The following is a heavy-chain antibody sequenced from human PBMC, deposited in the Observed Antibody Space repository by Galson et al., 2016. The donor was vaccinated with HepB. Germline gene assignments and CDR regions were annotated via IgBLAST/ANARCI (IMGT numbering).Heavy chain of an antibody. Sequence: SLRLSCAGSGFTFSHAWLNWVRQAPGKGLEWVGRIKSKGDGETTDYAAPVKGRFTVSRDDSKNTLYLQMNSLKTEDTAVYHCTTSAGANGFDYWGRGTLVTVSS. CDR1: GFTFSHAW. CDR2: IKSKGDGETT. D-gene: IGHD1-26*01. V-gene: IGHV3-15*07. J-gene: IGHJ4*02. CDR3: TTSAGANGFDY.